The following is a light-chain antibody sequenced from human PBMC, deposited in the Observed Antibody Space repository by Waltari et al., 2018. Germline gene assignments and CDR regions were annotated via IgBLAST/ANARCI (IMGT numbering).Light chain of an antibody. CDR2: DVH. Sequence: QSALTQPASVSGSPGPSITISCTGTSSEIGAYNAVSWYQQHPGKAPKVVIYDVHNRPSGVSNRFSGSMSGNTASLTISGLQTEDEADYYCSSKTTRDTRLFGGGTKLTVL. V-gene: IGLV2-14*03. CDR3: SSKTTRDTRL. CDR1: SSEIGAYNA. J-gene: IGLJ3*02.